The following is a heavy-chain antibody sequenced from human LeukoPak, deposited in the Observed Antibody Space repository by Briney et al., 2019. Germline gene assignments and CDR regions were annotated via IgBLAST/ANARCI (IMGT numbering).Heavy chain of an antibody. Sequence: GRSLRLSCAASGFTFSSYAMHWVRQAPGKGLEWVAVISYDGSNKYYADSVKGRFTISRDNSKNTLYLQMNSLRAEDTAVYYCARDRSYDFWSGYFYWGQGTLVTVSS. CDR1: GFTFSSYA. CDR3: ARDRSYDFWSGYFY. J-gene: IGHJ4*02. CDR2: ISYDGSNK. V-gene: IGHV3-30*04. D-gene: IGHD3-3*01.